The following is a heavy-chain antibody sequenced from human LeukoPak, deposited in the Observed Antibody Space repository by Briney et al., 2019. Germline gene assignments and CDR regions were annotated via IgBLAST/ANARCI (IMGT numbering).Heavy chain of an antibody. D-gene: IGHD3-22*01. CDR1: GYTFTSYY. CDR2: INPSGGST. Sequence: AASVKVPCKASGYTFTSYYMHWVRQAPGQGLEWMGIINPSGGSTSYAQKFQGRVTMTRDTSTSTVYMELSSLRSEDTAVYYCARELDGDSSGYPIDYWGQGTLVTVSS. CDR3: ARELDGDSSGYPIDY. J-gene: IGHJ4*02. V-gene: IGHV1-46*01.